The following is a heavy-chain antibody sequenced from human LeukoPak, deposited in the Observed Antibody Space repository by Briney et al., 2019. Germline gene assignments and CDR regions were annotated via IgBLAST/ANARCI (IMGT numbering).Heavy chain of an antibody. D-gene: IGHD2-15*01. V-gene: IGHV3-33*06. CDR2: IWYDGSNK. CDR1: GFTFSSYG. J-gene: IGHJ6*03. Sequence: GRSLRLSCAASGFTFSSYGMHWVRQAPGKGLEWVAVIWYDGSNKYYADSVKGRFTISRDNSKNTLYLQMNSLRAEDTAVYYCAKAGYSSGGSCYYYYYYMDVWGKGTTVTVSS. CDR3: AKAGYSSGGSCYYYYYYMDV.